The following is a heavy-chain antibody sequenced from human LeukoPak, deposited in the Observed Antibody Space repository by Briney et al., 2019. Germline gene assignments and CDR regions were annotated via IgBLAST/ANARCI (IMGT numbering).Heavy chain of an antibody. D-gene: IGHD4-17*01. V-gene: IGHV1-69*13. CDR1: GGTFSSYA. J-gene: IGHJ4*02. CDR3: ARDIVGDDYGADSY. Sequence: SVKVSCKASGGTFSSYAISWVRQAPGQGLEWMGGIIPIFGTANYAQKFQGRVTITADESTSTAYMELSSLRSEDTAVYYCARDIVGDDYGADSYWGQGTLVTVSS. CDR2: IIPIFGTA.